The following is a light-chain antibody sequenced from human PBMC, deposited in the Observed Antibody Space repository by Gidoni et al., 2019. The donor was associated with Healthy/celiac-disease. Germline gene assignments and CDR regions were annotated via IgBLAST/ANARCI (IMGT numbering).Light chain of an antibody. CDR2: DDS. V-gene: IGLV3-21*03. CDR1: NIGSKS. Sequence: SYVLTQPPSVSVATGNTARITCGGNNIGSKSVHWYPQKPGVAPVLVVYDDSDRPSGIPERFSGSNSGNTATLTISRVEAGDEADYYCQVWDSSSDPVVFGGGTKLTVL. J-gene: IGLJ2*01. CDR3: QVWDSSSDPVV.